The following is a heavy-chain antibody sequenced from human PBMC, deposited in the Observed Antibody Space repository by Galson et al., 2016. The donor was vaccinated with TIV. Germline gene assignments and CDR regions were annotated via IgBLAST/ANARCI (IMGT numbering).Heavy chain of an antibody. CDR2: IFSGDRS. Sequence: SLRLSCVASGFRVSDNYMTWVRQTPGKGLEWISVIFSGDRSFYSDSVKGRFTVSRDYAKNTIYLEMDSLRIEDTAVYYCARDRIHCAGTGDDCYYYYYFGMDVWGQGTTVTVSS. V-gene: IGHV3-66*02. CDR3: ARDRIHCAGTGDDCYYYYYFGMDV. D-gene: IGHD2-15*01. CDR1: GFRVSDNY. J-gene: IGHJ6*02.